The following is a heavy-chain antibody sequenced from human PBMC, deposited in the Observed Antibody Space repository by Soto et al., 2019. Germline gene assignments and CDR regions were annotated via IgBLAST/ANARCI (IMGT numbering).Heavy chain of an antibody. D-gene: IGHD3-16*01. CDR2: VPPFVGT. CDR3: ANWGGLNLPRLY. V-gene: IGHV4-4*02. CDR1: GGSIYTDDW. Sequence: QVRLQESGPGLVEPSGTLSLTCAVSGGSIYTDDWWTWVRQTPGKGLEWIGEVPPFVGTNYNPSLRSRVTISIDKSKNQFSLELTSVTAAVTAVYYCANWGGLNLPRLYWGPGTLVTVSS. J-gene: IGHJ4*02.